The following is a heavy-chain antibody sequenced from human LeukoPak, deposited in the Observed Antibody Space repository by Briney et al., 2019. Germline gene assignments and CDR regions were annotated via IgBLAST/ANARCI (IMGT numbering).Heavy chain of an antibody. V-gene: IGHV1-18*01. Sequence: ASVKVSCKASGYTFTSYGISWVRQAPGQGLEWMGWISAYNGNTNYAQKLQGRVTMTTDTSTSTAYMELRSLRSDDTAVYYCARSYCSSTSCPDVYYYMDVWGKGTTVTVSS. CDR2: ISAYNGNT. J-gene: IGHJ6*03. CDR3: ARSYCSSTSCPDVYYYMDV. D-gene: IGHD2-2*01. CDR1: GYTFTSYG.